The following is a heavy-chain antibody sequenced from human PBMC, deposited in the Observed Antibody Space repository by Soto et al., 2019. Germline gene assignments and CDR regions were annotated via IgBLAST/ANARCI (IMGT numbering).Heavy chain of an antibody. CDR3: ARDSYCTNGVCLKYYFDY. J-gene: IGHJ4*02. V-gene: IGHV3-30-3*01. CDR1: GFTFSSYA. CDR2: ISYDGSNK. D-gene: IGHD2-8*01. Sequence: GGSLRLSCAASGFTFSSYAMHWVRQAPGKGLEWVAVISYDGSNKYYADSVKGRFTISRDNSKNTLYLQMNSLRAEDTAVYYCARDSYCTNGVCLKYYFDYWGQGTLVTVSS.